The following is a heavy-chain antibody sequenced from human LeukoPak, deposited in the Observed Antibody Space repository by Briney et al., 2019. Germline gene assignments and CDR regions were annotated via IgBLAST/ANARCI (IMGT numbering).Heavy chain of an antibody. V-gene: IGHV3-21*01. Sequence: GGSLRLSCAASGFTFSSYSMNWVRQAPGKGLEWVSSISSSSSYIYYADSVKGRFTISRDNAKNSLYLQMNSLRAKDTAVYYCARASTYYYDSSGSFDYWGQGTLVTVSS. CDR3: ARASTYYYDSSGSFDY. J-gene: IGHJ4*02. D-gene: IGHD3-22*01. CDR2: ISSSSSYI. CDR1: GFTFSSYS.